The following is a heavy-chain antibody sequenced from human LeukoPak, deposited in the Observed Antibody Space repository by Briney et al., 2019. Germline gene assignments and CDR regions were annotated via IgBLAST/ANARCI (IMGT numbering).Heavy chain of an antibody. CDR1: GFSFSSNW. V-gene: IGHV3-7*01. CDR3: ARDRYCSSTSCYAGAFDI. Sequence: GGSLRLSCVASGFSFSSNWMTWVRQAPGKGLEWVANIKEDGSEKYYVDSVKGRFTISRDNDKNSLYLQMNSLRAEDTAVYYCARDRYCSSTSCYAGAFDIWGQGTTVTVSS. CDR2: IKEDGSEK. J-gene: IGHJ3*02. D-gene: IGHD2-2*01.